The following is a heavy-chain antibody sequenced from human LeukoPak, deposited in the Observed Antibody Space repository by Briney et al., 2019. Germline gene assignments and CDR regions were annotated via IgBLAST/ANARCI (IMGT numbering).Heavy chain of an antibody. CDR3: ARDDRSYYYYGMDV. V-gene: IGHV3-48*03. CDR1: GFTFSSYE. CDR2: ISSSGSTI. Sequence: GGSLRLSCAASGFTFSSYEMNWVRQAPGKGLEWVSYISSSGSTIYYADSVKGRFTISRDNAKNSLYPQMNSLRAEDTAVYYCARDDRSYYYYGMDVWGQGTTVTVSS. D-gene: IGHD3-22*01. J-gene: IGHJ6*02.